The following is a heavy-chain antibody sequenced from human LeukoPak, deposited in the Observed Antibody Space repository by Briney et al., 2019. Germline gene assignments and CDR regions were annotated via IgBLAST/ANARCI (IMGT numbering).Heavy chain of an antibody. CDR2: ISYDGSNK. CDR1: GFTFSSYG. J-gene: IGHJ4*02. CDR3: AREDCSGGSCYLFD. V-gene: IGHV3-30*03. D-gene: IGHD2-15*01. Sequence: GGSLRLSCAASGFTFSSYGMHWVRQAPGKGLEWVAVISYDGSNKYYADSVKGRFTISRDNSKNTLYLQMGSLRAEDMAVYYCAREDCSGGSCYLFDWGQGTLVTVSS.